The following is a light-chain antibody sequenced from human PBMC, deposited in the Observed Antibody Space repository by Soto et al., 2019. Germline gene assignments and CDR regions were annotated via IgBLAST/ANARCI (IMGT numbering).Light chain of an antibody. Sequence: EIVMTQSPATLSVSPGERTTLSCRASQSVSTILAWYQQKPGQAPRLLIYDASTRATGIPVRFSGSGSGTEFTLTISSLQSEDFAVYYCQQYDKWPPTFGQGTKVDIK. V-gene: IGKV3-15*01. CDR3: QQYDKWPPT. CDR1: QSVSTI. J-gene: IGKJ1*01. CDR2: DAS.